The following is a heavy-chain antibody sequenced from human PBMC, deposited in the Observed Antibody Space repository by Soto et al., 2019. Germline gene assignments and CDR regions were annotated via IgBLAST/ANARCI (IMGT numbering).Heavy chain of an antibody. J-gene: IGHJ6*02. CDR1: GYSFTSYW. CDR3: ARLVRSFGYYYGMDV. V-gene: IGHV5-10-1*01. Sequence: GEPLKISCKGSGYSFTSYWISWVRQMPGKGLEWMGRIDPSDSYTNYSPSFQGHVTISADKSISTAYLQWSSLKASDTAMYYCARLVRSFGYYYGMDVWGQGTTVTVSS. D-gene: IGHD3-9*01. CDR2: IDPSDSYT.